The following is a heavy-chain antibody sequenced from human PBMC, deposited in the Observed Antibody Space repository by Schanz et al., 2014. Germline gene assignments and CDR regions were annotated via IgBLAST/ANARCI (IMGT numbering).Heavy chain of an antibody. D-gene: IGHD1-26*01. CDR3: ARFNSGSHSPPYYYYGMDV. V-gene: IGHV1-18*01. CDR1: GYTLTGFG. J-gene: IGHJ6*02. Sequence: QVQLVQSGAEVKKPGASVKVSCKASGYTLTGFGVSWVRQAPEQGREWMGWISAYSGNSKYAQKLQGRVTMTTDTSTNTAYMELRSLTSDDTAVYYCARFNSGSHSPPYYYYGMDVWGQGTTVTVSS. CDR2: ISAYSGNS.